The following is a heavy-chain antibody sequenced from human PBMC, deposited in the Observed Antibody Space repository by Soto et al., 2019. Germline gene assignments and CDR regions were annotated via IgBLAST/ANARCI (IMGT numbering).Heavy chain of an antibody. Sequence: SETLSLTCKVSGGSITSYRWSWIRQSAGKGLEWIGRINTSENTHYNPSLKSRVTVSMNTSQNQFFLTVTSVTAADSAVYYCARESGDNWDYEAYWGQGTPVTVSP. D-gene: IGHD1-7*01. CDR2: INTSENT. CDR1: GGSITSYR. J-gene: IGHJ4*02. CDR3: ARESGDNWDYEAY. V-gene: IGHV4-4*07.